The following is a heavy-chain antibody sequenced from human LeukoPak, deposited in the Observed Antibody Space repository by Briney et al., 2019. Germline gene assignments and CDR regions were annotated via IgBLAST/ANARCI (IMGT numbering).Heavy chain of an antibody. J-gene: IGHJ4*02. Sequence: GGSLRLSCAASGFTFSSYAMGWVRQAPGSGLEWVSVISGGSGSIYYADSVKGRFTISRDNSKNTLYLQMNSLRVEDTAVYYCARGLPATLLDYWGQGTLVTVSS. CDR2: ISGGSGSI. CDR3: ARGLPATLLDY. CDR1: GFTFSSYA. V-gene: IGHV3-23*01. D-gene: IGHD2-2*01.